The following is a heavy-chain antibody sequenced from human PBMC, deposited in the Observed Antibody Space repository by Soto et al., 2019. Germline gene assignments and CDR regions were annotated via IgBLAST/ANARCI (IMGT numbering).Heavy chain of an antibody. D-gene: IGHD3-22*01. CDR2: FDPEDGET. CDR3: ATAPTYYYDSSGYYLDY. CDR1: GYTLTELS. Sequence: ASVKGSCKVSGYTLTELSMHWVRQAPGKGLEWMGGFDPEDGETIYAQKFQGRVTMTEDTSTDTAYMELSSLRSEDTAVYYCATAPTYYYDSSGYYLDYWGQGTLVTVSS. V-gene: IGHV1-24*01. J-gene: IGHJ4*02.